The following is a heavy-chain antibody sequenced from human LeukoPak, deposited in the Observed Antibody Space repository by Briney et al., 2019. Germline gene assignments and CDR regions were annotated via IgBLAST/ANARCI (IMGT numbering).Heavy chain of an antibody. Sequence: GASVKVSCKASGYTFTSYGISWVRQAPGQGLEWMGWISAYSGSTNYAQKLQGRVTMTTDTSTSTAHMELRSLRSDDTAVYYCARDTINFWSGYPSGSDYWGQGTLVTVSS. CDR1: GYTFTSYG. D-gene: IGHD3-3*01. J-gene: IGHJ4*02. CDR3: ARDTINFWSGYPSGSDY. V-gene: IGHV1-18*01. CDR2: ISAYSGST.